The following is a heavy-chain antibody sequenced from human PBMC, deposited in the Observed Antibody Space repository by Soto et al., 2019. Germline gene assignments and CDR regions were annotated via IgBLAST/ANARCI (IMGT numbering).Heavy chain of an antibody. J-gene: IGHJ4*02. V-gene: IGHV1-2*02. Sequence: QVQMVQSGAEVKKPGASVKVSCKASGHTFTGHHMHWVRQAPGQGLEWMGLIDLDIGDTKYAQKFQGRVTSTSDTSITTAYMELRGLRSDDAAVYYCALEPTGTAGFDYWSQGTLVTVSS. CDR1: GHTFTGHH. D-gene: IGHD2-21*02. CDR3: ALEPTGTAGFDY. CDR2: IDLDIGDT.